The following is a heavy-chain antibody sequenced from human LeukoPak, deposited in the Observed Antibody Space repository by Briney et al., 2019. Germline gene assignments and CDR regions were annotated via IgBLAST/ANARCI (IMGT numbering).Heavy chain of an antibody. D-gene: IGHD3-10*01. Sequence: PGGSLRLSCAVSGFTFSSYSMNWVRQAPGKGLEWVSYINSDSSSKYYADSVKGRFTISRDNAKNSLYLQMNSLRAEDTAVYYCARYYQGFVHKGYFQHWGQGTLVTVSS. J-gene: IGHJ1*01. CDR1: GFTFSSYS. CDR2: INSDSSSK. V-gene: IGHV3-48*04. CDR3: ARYYQGFVHKGYFQH.